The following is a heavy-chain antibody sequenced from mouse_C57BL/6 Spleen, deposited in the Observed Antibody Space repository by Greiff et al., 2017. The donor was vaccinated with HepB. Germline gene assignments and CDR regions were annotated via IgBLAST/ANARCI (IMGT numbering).Heavy chain of an antibody. D-gene: IGHD3-2*02. CDR2: IDPEDGDN. CDR3: TKDSSGYNAY. Sequence: VHVKQSGAELVRPGASVKLSCTASGFNIKDYYMHWVKQRPEQGLEWIGRIDPEDGDNKYAPKVQGKATMTADTSSNQAYLQPRRLTSEYTAVYYCTKDSSGYNAYWGQGTLVTVSA. J-gene: IGHJ3*01. V-gene: IGHV14-1*01. CDR1: GFNIKDYY.